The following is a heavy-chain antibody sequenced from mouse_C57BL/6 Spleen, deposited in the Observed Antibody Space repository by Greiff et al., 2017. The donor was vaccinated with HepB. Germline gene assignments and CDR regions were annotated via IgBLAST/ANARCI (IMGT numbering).Heavy chain of an antibody. V-gene: IGHV14-3*01. J-gene: IGHJ4*01. CDR3: ASSYYPRLYAMDY. CDR2: IDPANGNT. D-gene: IGHD2-10*01. Sequence: VQLQQSVAELVRPGASVKLSCTASGFNIKNTYMHWVKQRPEQGLEWIGRIDPANGNTKYAPKFQGKATITADTSSNTAYLQLSSLTSEDTAIYDCASSYYPRLYAMDYWGQGTSVTVSS. CDR1: GFNIKNTY.